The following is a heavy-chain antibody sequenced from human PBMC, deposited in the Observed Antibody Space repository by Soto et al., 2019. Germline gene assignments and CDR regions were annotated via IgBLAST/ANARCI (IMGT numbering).Heavy chain of an antibody. J-gene: IGHJ4*02. CDR3: ARGSERYNWNDPWDY. Sequence: HVQLVQSGAEVKKPGASVNVSCKASGFTFTTHGISWVRQAPGQGLEWMGWISNGETNYAQKLQGRVTMTTDTTTSTAYMELGGLRFDDTAVYYCARGSERYNWNDPWDYWGQGTPVTVSS. D-gene: IGHD1-1*01. CDR2: ISNGET. CDR1: GFTFTTHG. V-gene: IGHV1-18*01.